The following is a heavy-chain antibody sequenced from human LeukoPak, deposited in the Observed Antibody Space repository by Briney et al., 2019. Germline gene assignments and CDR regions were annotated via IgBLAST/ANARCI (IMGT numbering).Heavy chain of an antibody. CDR2: ISGSGGST. Sequence: GGSLRLSCAASGFTFSSYAMSWVRQAPGKGLEWVSAISGSGGSTYYADSVKGRFTISRDNSKNTLYLQMNSLRAEDTAVYYCAKDLGGYMAARGIDYWGQGTLVTVSS. V-gene: IGHV3-23*01. CDR1: GFTFSSYA. CDR3: AKDLGGYMAARGIDY. D-gene: IGHD6-6*01. J-gene: IGHJ4*02.